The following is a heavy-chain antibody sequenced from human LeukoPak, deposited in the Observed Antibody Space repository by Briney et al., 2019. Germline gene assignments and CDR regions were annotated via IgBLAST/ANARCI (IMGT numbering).Heavy chain of an antibody. CDR2: IIPIFGTA. V-gene: IGHV1-69*01. Sequence: SVTVSCKASGGTFSSYAISWVRQDPGQGLEWMGGIIPIFGTANYAQKFQGRVTITADESTSTAYMELSSLRSEDTAVYYCATPAYCSSTSCYTNFYYYYMDVWGKGTTVTVSS. CDR3: ATPAYCSSTSCYTNFYYYYMDV. D-gene: IGHD2-2*02. CDR1: GGTFSSYA. J-gene: IGHJ6*03.